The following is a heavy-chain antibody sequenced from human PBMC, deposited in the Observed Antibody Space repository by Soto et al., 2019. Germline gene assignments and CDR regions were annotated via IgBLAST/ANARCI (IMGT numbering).Heavy chain of an antibody. CDR2: ISYDGSNK. D-gene: IGHD2-21*01. J-gene: IGHJ2*01. Sequence: GKGLEWVAVISYDGSNKYYADSVKGRFTISRDNSKNTLYLQMNSLRAEDTVFFFQAEDGIRDL. V-gene: IGHV3-30-3*01. CDR3: AEDGIRDL.